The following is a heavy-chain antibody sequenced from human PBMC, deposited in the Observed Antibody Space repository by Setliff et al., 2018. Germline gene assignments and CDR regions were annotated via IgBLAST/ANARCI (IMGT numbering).Heavy chain of an antibody. J-gene: IGHJ4*02. D-gene: IGHD2-15*01. Sequence: ASVKVSCKASAFTKYYVHWVRQAPGQGLEWMGIIHPSGGSTTYAQKFQGRVTMTRDTSTGTVNMELSSLRSEDAAVYYCASYERYCYGGSCYYFDYWGQGTLVTVSS. CDR2: IHPSGGST. CDR3: ASYERYCYGGSCYYFDY. CDR1: AFTKYY. V-gene: IGHV1-46*01.